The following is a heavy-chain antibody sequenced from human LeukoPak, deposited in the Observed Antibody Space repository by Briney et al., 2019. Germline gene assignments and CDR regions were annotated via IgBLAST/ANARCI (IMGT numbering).Heavy chain of an antibody. V-gene: IGHV3-23*01. Sequence: GGSLRLSCEASGLILRGHAMSWVRQAPGKGLEWVSGIGDSGEIERYADSAKGRFTISRDNFRNTVYLEMRSLRPEDTAVYYCAKGYSSGWTPFDYWGQGTQVTVSS. CDR3: AKGYSSGWTPFDY. CDR2: IGDSGEIE. D-gene: IGHD6-19*01. CDR1: GLILRGHA. J-gene: IGHJ4*02.